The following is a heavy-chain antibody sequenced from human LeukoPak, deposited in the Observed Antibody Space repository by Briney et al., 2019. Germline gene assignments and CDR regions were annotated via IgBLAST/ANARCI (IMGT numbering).Heavy chain of an antibody. V-gene: IGHV1-46*01. CDR2: INPSGGST. Sequence: ASVKVSCKASGYTFTGYYMHWVRQAPGQGPEWMGIINPSGGSTSYAQKFQGRVTMTRDTSTSTVYMELSSLRPEDTAVYYCASGDKTAATYFDYWGQGILVTVSS. CDR3: ASGDKTAATYFDY. D-gene: IGHD1-26*01. CDR1: GYTFTGYY. J-gene: IGHJ4*02.